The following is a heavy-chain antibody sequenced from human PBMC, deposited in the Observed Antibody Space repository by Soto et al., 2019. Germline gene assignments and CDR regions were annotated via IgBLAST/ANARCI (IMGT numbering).Heavy chain of an antibody. Sequence: QVQLVESGGGVVQPGRSLRLSCAASGFTFSSYAMHWVRQAPGKGLEWVAVISYDGSNKYYADSVKGRFTISRDNSKNTLYLQMNCLRAEDTAVYYCARDYQDTDWFDPWGEGTLVIVSS. D-gene: IGHD2-2*01. CDR1: GFTFSSYA. CDR3: ARDYQDTDWFDP. CDR2: ISYDGSNK. V-gene: IGHV3-30-3*01. J-gene: IGHJ5*02.